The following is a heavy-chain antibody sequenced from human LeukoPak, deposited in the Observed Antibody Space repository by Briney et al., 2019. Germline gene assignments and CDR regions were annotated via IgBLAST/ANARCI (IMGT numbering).Heavy chain of an antibody. Sequence: PGGSLRLSCAASGFTFSSYGMHWVRQAPGKGLEWVAFIRYDGSNKYYADSVKGRFTISRDNSKNTLYLQMNSLRAEDTAVYYATTLYSYGYNWFDPWGQGTLVTVSS. J-gene: IGHJ5*02. D-gene: IGHD5-18*01. CDR1: GFTFSSYG. V-gene: IGHV3-30*02. CDR3: TTLYSYGYNWFDP. CDR2: IRYDGSNK.